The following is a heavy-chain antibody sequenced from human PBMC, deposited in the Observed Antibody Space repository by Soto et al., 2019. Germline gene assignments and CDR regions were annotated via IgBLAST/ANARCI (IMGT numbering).Heavy chain of an antibody. V-gene: IGHV3-30*18. CDR3: AKDRITGTAGGMDV. CDR1: GFTFSSYG. CDR2: ISYDGSNK. Sequence: QVQLVESGGGVVQPGRSLRLSCAASGFTFSSYGMHWVRQAPGKGLEWVAVISYDGSNKYYADSVKGRFTISRDNSKNTLYLQMNSLRAEDTAVYYCAKDRITGTAGGMDVW. J-gene: IGHJ6*01. D-gene: IGHD1-20*01.